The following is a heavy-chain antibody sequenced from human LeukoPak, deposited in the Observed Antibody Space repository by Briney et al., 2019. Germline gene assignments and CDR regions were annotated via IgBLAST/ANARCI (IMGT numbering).Heavy chain of an antibody. CDR3: AITSGYGMDV. J-gene: IGHJ6*04. CDR2: IYTSGST. CDR1: GGSITSGNYY. D-gene: IGHD2-15*01. Sequence: PSETLSLTCTVSGGSITSGNYYWSWIRQPAGKGLEWIGRIYTSGSTNYNLSLKSRVTISVDTSKNQFSLKLSSVTAADTAVYFCAITSGYGMDVWGKGTTVTVSS. V-gene: IGHV4-61*02.